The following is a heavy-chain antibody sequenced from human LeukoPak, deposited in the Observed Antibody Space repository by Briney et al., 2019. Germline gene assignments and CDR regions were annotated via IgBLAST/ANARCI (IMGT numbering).Heavy chain of an antibody. J-gene: IGHJ4*02. D-gene: IGHD3-22*01. CDR3: ANRNAYYYDSSGYHD. CDR1: GFTFSSYG. Sequence: PGGSLRLSCAASGFTFSSYGMSCVRQAPGKGLEWVSAISGSGGSTYYADSVKGRFTISRDNSKNTLYLQMNSLRAEDTAVYYCANRNAYYYDSSGYHDWGQGTLVTVSS. CDR2: ISGSGGST. V-gene: IGHV3-23*01.